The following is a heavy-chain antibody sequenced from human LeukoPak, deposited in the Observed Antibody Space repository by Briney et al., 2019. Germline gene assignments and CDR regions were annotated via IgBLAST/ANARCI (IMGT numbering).Heavy chain of an antibody. V-gene: IGHV4-59*01. CDR2: IHFGGSA. CDR1: DGAISGYY. CDR3: ARGYSTSWTYYYDY. D-gene: IGHD6-13*01. Sequence: SETLSLTCTVSDGAISGYYWGWIRQPPGKAPDWIGHIHFGGSAIYNPSPTGRVTISVDTTKNHFSLKLTSVTAADTAVYYCARGYSTSWTYYYDYWGQGALVTVSS. J-gene: IGHJ4*02.